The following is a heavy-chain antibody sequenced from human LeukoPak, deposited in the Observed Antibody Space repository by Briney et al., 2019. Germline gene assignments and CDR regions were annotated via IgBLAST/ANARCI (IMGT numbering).Heavy chain of an antibody. J-gene: IGHJ4*02. CDR3: ARHAFPAYDSSAPRGCYFDY. V-gene: IGHV4-34*01. CDR1: GGSFSGYY. Sequence: TSETLSLTCAVYGGSFSGYYWSWIRQPPGKGLEWIGEINHSGSTNYNPSLKSRVTTSVDTSKNQFSLKLSSVTAADTAVYYCARHAFPAYDSSAPRGCYFDYWGQGTLVTVSS. CDR2: INHSGST. D-gene: IGHD3-22*01.